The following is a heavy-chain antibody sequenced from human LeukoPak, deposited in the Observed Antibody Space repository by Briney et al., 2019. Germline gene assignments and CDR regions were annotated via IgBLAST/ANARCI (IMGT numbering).Heavy chain of an antibody. V-gene: IGHV3-21*01. Sequence: SGGSLRLSCAASGFTFSTYSMNWVRQAPGKGLEWVSSISSSSSYIYYADSVKGRFTISRDNAKNSLYLQINSLRAEDTAVHYCARGIYYDSSGYLGPDWFDPWGQGTLVTVSS. CDR3: ARGIYYDSSGYLGPDWFDP. CDR1: GFTFSTYS. CDR2: ISSSSSYI. J-gene: IGHJ5*02. D-gene: IGHD3-22*01.